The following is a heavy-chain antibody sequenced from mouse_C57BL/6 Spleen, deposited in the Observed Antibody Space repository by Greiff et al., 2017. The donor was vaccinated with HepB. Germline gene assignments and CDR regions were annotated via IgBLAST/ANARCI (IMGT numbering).Heavy chain of an antibody. V-gene: IGHV1-22*01. CDR2: INPNNGGT. CDR1: GYTFTDYN. Sequence: VQLKESGPELVKPGASVKMSCKASGYTFTDYNMHWVKQSHGKSLEWIGYINPNNGGTSYNQKFKGKATLTVNKSSSTAYMELRSLTSEDSAVYYCARGGFYYDYLDYWGQGTTLTVSS. J-gene: IGHJ2*01. D-gene: IGHD2-4*01. CDR3: ARGGFYYDYLDY.